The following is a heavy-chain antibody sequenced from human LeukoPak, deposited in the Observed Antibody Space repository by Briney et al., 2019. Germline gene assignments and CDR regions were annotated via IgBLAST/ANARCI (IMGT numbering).Heavy chain of an antibody. CDR3: ARTYYDSGSYSPNWFDP. Sequence: ASVKVSCKASGYTFTSYAMHWVRQAPGQRLEWMGWINAGNGNTKYSQKFQGRVTITRDTSASTAYMELSSLRSEDTAVYYCARTYYDSGSYSPNWFDPWGQGTLVTVSS. J-gene: IGHJ5*02. CDR2: INAGNGNT. D-gene: IGHD3-10*01. CDR1: GYTFTSYA. V-gene: IGHV1-3*01.